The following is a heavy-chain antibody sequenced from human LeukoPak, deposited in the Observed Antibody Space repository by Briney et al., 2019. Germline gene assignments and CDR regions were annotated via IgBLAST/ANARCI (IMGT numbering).Heavy chain of an antibody. CDR1: GYTFTGYY. D-gene: IGHD3-22*01. CDR3: ARPDYYDSSGPFDY. CDR2: INPNSGGT. J-gene: IGHJ4*02. Sequence: ASVKVSCKASGYTFTGYYMHWVRQAPGQGLEWMGWINPNSGGTNYAQKFQGRVTMTRDTSISTAYMELSRLRSDDTAVYYCARPDYYDSSGPFDYWGQGTLVTVSS. V-gene: IGHV1-2*02.